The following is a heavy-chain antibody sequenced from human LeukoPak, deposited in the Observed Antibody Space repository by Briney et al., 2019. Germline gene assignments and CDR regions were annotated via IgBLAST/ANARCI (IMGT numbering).Heavy chain of an antibody. J-gene: IGHJ4*02. Sequence: GASVKVSCKVSGYTLTELSMHWVRQAPGKGLEWMGGFDPEDGETIYAQKFQGRVTITADKSTSTAYMELSSLRSEDTAVYYCARSAPGQTLDTANRLIDYWGQGTLVTVSS. D-gene: IGHD5-18*01. CDR2: FDPEDGET. CDR3: ARSAPGQTLDTANRLIDY. CDR1: GYTLTELS. V-gene: IGHV1-24*01.